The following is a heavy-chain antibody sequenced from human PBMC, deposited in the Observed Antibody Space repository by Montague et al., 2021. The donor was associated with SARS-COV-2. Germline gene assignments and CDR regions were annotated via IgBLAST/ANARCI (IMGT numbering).Heavy chain of an antibody. Sequence: SETLSLTCTVSGGSISRYYWNWIRQPPGKGLEWIGEINHSGSTNYNPSLKSRVTISVDTSKNQFSLKLSSVTAADTAVYYCARGHYSSSWYGIRYYFDYWGQGTLVTVSS. CDR2: INHSGST. J-gene: IGHJ4*02. D-gene: IGHD6-13*01. V-gene: IGHV4-34*01. CDR3: ARGHYSSSWYGIRYYFDY. CDR1: GGSISRYY.